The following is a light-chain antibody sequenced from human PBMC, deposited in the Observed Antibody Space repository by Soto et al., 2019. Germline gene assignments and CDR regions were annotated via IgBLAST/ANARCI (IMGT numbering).Light chain of an antibody. CDR1: SSNIGSNT. CDR3: AAWDDSLNGYWV. J-gene: IGLJ3*02. V-gene: IGLV1-44*01. Sequence: QSVLTQPPSASGTPGQRVTISCSGSSSNIGSNTVNWYQQLPGTAPKLLIYSNNQRPSGVPDRFSGYKSGTSASLAISGLKSEDEADYYCAAWDDSLNGYWVFGGGTKLTVL. CDR2: SNN.